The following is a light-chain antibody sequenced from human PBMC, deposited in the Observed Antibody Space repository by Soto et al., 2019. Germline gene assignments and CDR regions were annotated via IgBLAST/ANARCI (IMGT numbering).Light chain of an antibody. CDR3: ATWDDSLSGPV. CDR1: TSNIGSSS. Sequence: QSVLRQPPSASGTPGQSVTISCSGSTSNIGSSSVYWYQQLPGTAPKVFIYENNRRPSGVPDRFSGSKPGTSASLAISGLRSEDEADYYCATWDDSLSGPVFGGGTKLTVL. V-gene: IGLV1-47*01. CDR2: ENN. J-gene: IGLJ2*01.